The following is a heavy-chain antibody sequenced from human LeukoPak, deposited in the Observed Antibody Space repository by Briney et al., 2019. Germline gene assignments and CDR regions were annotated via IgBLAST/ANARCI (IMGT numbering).Heavy chain of an antibody. CDR3: ARCRHDSSDDGVDY. V-gene: IGHV4-34*01. Sequence: PSETLSLTCAVYGGSFSGYYWSWIRHPPGKGLEWIGEINHSGSTNYNPSLKSRVTISVDTSTTQFSPRRGSVTPPDTPGYYGARCRHDSSDDGVDYWGQGTLVTVSS. J-gene: IGHJ4*02. CDR2: INHSGST. D-gene: IGHD3-22*01. CDR1: GGSFSGYY.